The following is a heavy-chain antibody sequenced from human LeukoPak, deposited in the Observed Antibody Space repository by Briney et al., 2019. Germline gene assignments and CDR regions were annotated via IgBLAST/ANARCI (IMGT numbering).Heavy chain of an antibody. V-gene: IGHV3-53*05. CDR3: ARDRVVRGVMLADY. J-gene: IGHJ4*02. Sequence: QPGGSLRLSCAASGFTVSSNYMSWVRQAPGKGLEWVSVIYSGGSTYYADSVKGRFTISRDNSKNTLYLQMNSLRAEDTAVYYCARDRVVRGVMLADYWGQGTLVTVSS. D-gene: IGHD3-10*01. CDR2: IYSGGST. CDR1: GFTVSSNY.